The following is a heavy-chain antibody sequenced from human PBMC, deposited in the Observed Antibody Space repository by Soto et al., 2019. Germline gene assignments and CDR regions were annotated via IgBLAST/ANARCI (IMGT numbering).Heavy chain of an antibody. CDR2: ISGSGGST. Sequence: GGSLRLSCAASGFTFSSYAMSWVRQAPGKGLEWVSAISGSGGSTYYADSVKGRFTISRDNSKNTLYLQMNSLRAEDTAVYYCGEDSIRYSSGWYSYMDVGGKGTTVTVSS. CDR1: GFTFSSYA. CDR3: GEDSIRYSSGWYSYMDV. D-gene: IGHD6-19*01. V-gene: IGHV3-23*01. J-gene: IGHJ6*03.